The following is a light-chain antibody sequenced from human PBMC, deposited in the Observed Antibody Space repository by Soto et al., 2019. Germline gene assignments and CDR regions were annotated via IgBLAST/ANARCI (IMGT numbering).Light chain of an antibody. CDR3: QHYGSSAWT. J-gene: IGKJ1*01. CDR1: QSVTSTY. CDR2: GAS. Sequence: EIVLTQSPGTLSLSPGERATLSCRASQSVTSTYLAWYQQKPGQAPRLLIYGASSRATGIPDRFSRSVSGTDFTLTISRLQPEDIAVYYGQHYGSSAWTFGQGPKVQIK. V-gene: IGKV3-20*01.